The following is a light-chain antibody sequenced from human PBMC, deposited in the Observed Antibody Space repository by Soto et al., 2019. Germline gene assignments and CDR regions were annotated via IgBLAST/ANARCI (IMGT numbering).Light chain of an antibody. CDR1: QSVRSSY. CDR3: QQYGSSPPWT. Sequence: EIVLTQSPGTLSLSPGERATLSCRASQSVRSSYLAWYQQKPGQPPRLLIYGASSRATGIPDRFSGSGSGTDFTLPISRLEPEDFAVYYCQQYGSSPPWTFGQGTKVEI. J-gene: IGKJ1*01. CDR2: GAS. V-gene: IGKV3-20*01.